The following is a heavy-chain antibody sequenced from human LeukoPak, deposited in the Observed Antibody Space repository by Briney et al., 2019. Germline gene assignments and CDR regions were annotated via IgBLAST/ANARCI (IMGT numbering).Heavy chain of an antibody. CDR1: GGSITDYY. Sequence: PSETLSLTCTVSGGSITDYYWGWIRQPPGKGLEWIGYIYYSGSTNYNPSLKSRVTISVDTSKNQFSLKLSSVTAADTAVYYCARDRVWGYCTSTSCRRSFDYWGQGTLVTVSS. D-gene: IGHD2-2*01. CDR3: ARDRVWGYCTSTSCRRSFDY. CDR2: IYYSGST. V-gene: IGHV4-59*01. J-gene: IGHJ4*02.